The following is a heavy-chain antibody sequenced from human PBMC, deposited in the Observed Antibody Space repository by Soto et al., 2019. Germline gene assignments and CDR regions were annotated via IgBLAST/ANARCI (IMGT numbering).Heavy chain of an antibody. Sequence: TLSLTCTVSGGSISSSYWSWIRQPPGKGLEWIGYIYDSGSTYYNSSLKSRVTISVDTSKNQFSLKLSSVTAADTAVYYCARGDDSSGYYPYYFDYWGQGTLVTVSS. J-gene: IGHJ4*02. CDR1: GGSISSSY. CDR2: IYDSGST. V-gene: IGHV4-59*01. CDR3: ARGDDSSGYYPYYFDY. D-gene: IGHD3-22*01.